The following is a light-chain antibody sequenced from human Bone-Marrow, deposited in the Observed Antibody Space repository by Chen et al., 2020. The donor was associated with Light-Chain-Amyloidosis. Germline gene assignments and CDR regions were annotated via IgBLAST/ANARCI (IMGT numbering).Light chain of an antibody. V-gene: IGKV4-1*01. CDR1: QSVLSTSNNKNY. J-gene: IGKJ4*01. Sequence: DIVMTQSPDSLAVSLGERATINCKSTQSVLSTSNNKNYIAGYQQKPGQPPKLLVSWASMRESGVPDRLSGSESGTDFTLTISSLQAEDVAVYYWQQYLSAPLTFGGGTKVEIK. CDR3: QQYLSAPLT. CDR2: WAS.